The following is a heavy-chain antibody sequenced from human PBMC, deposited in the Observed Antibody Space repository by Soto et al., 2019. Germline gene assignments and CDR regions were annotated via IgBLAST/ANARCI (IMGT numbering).Heavy chain of an antibody. J-gene: IGHJ6*02. D-gene: IGHD2-2*01. CDR2: ISDSGGST. CDR3: AKVPSTLYYYYGMDV. CDR1: GFTFSSYA. V-gene: IGHV3-23*01. Sequence: GGSLRLSCAASGFTFSSYAMSWVRQAPGKGLEWVSAISDSGGSTYYADSVKGRFTISRDNSKNTLYLQMNSLRAEDTAVYYCAKVPSTLYYYYGMDVWGQGTTVTVSS.